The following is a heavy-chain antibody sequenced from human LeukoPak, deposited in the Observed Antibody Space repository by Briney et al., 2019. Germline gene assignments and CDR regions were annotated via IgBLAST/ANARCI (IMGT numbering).Heavy chain of an antibody. CDR3: ATGPQSELLWFGELWG. CDR1: GYTLTELS. V-gene: IGHV1-24*01. CDR2: FDPEDGET. D-gene: IGHD3-10*01. J-gene: IGHJ4*02. Sequence: ASVKVSCKVSGYTLTELSMHWVRQAPGKGLEWMGGFDPEDGETIYAQKFQGRVTTTEDTSTDTAYMELSSLRSEDTAVYYCATGPQSELLWFGELWGWGQGTLVTVSS.